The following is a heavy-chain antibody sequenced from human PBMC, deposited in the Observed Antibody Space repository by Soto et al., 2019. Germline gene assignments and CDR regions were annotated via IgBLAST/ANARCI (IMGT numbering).Heavy chain of an antibody. J-gene: IGHJ4*02. CDR2: ISYDGSNK. Sequence: GGSLRLSCAASGFTFSSYAMHWVRQAPGKGLEWVAVISYDGSNKYYADSVKGRFTISRDNSKNTLDLQMNSLRAEDTAVYYCARVHVVVVAATGGWFDYWGQGSLVTVSS. CDR1: GFTFSSYA. V-gene: IGHV3-30-3*01. CDR3: ARVHVVVVAATGGWFDY. D-gene: IGHD2-15*01.